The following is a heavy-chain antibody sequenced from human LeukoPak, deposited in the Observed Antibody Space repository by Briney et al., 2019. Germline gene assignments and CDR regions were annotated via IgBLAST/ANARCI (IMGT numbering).Heavy chain of an antibody. CDR3: ARGSTSPNNLDY. CDR2: INPNSGGT. Sequence: ASVKVSCKASGYTFTDYYIHWVRQAPGQGLEWMGWINPNSGGTNYAQKFQGRVIMTRDTSISTAYMGLSRLRSDDTAVYYCARGSTSPNNLDYWGQGTLVTVSS. D-gene: IGHD2-2*01. J-gene: IGHJ4*02. V-gene: IGHV1-2*02. CDR1: GYTFTDYY.